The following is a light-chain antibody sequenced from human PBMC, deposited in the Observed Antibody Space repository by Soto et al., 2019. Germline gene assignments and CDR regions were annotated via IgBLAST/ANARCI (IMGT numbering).Light chain of an antibody. J-gene: IGKJ3*01. CDR1: QGINSA. Sequence: ALPLTPSPSSLSASVGDRVTITCRASQGINSALAWYQQKPGKAPKLLIYDAYSLESGVPSRFSGSGSGTDFTLTISGLQPEDFATYYCQQFNTDLFTFGPGTKGDAK. V-gene: IGKV1-13*02. CDR3: QQFNTDLFT. CDR2: DAY.